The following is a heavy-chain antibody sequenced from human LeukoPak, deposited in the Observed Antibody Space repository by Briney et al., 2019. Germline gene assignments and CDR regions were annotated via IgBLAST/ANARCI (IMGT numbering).Heavy chain of an antibody. Sequence: SETLSRTCTVSGGSISSYYWSWIRQPPGKGLEWIGYIYYSGSTNYNPSLKSRVTISVDTSKNQFSLKLSSVTAADTAVYYCARAENNWFDPWGQGTLVTVSS. CDR1: GGSISSYY. V-gene: IGHV4-59*01. CDR2: IYYSGST. CDR3: ARAENNWFDP. J-gene: IGHJ5*02.